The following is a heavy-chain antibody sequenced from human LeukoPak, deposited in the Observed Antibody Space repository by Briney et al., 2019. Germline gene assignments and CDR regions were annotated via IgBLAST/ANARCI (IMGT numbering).Heavy chain of an antibody. CDR1: GGSISSSSYY. CDR2: IYYSGST. J-gene: IGHJ2*01. D-gene: IGHD3-9*01. V-gene: IGHV4-39*07. Sequence: SETLSLTCTVSGGSISSSSYYWGWIRQPPGKGLEWIGSIYYSGSTYYNPSLKSRVTISVDTSKNQFSLKLSSVTAADTAVYYCARDTPFEATLSYWYFDLWGRGTLVTVSS. CDR3: ARDTPFEATLSYWYFDL.